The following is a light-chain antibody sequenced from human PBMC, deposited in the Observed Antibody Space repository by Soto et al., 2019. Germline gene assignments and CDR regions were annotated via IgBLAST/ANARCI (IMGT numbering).Light chain of an antibody. CDR3: QQYDGAPLT. V-gene: IGKV3-20*01. CDR1: QSLSSSY. CDR2: GAF. J-gene: IGKJ3*01. Sequence: EIVLTQSPGPPSLSPGGRATLSRRASQSLSSSYFAWYQHKPGQGPRLLIYGAFTRATGIPDRFSGSGSGTDFTLTISRLEPEDFAVYYCQQYDGAPLTFGPGTKVDIK.